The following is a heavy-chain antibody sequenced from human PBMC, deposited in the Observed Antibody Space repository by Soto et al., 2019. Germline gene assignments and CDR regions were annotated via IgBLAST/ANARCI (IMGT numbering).Heavy chain of an antibody. CDR1: GFTFSGSA. J-gene: IGHJ4*02. Sequence: EVQLVASGGGLVQPGGSLKLACAASGFTFSGSALHWVPQASGKGLEWVGRIRRKANSYATAYAASVKGRFTISRDDSKNTAYLQMTSLKTEDTAVYYCTRLSHSSGPFAYWGQGTLVTVSS. V-gene: IGHV3-73*02. D-gene: IGHD3-22*01. CDR2: IRRKANSYAT. CDR3: TRLSHSSGPFAY.